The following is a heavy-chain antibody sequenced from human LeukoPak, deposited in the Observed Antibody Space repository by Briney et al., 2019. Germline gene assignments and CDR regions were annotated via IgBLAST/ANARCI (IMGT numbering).Heavy chain of an antibody. CDR3: ARDVLGYCSGGSCYYYGMDV. CDR2: IKSDGSST. J-gene: IGHJ6*02. Sequence: GGSLRLSCVASGPAFKSYWMHWVRQAPGKGLVWVSRIKSDGSSTSYADSVKGRFTISRDNSKNTLYLQMNSLRAEDTAVYYCARDVLGYCSGGSCYYYGMDVWGQGTTVTVSS. V-gene: IGHV3-74*01. D-gene: IGHD2-15*01. CDR1: GPAFKSYW.